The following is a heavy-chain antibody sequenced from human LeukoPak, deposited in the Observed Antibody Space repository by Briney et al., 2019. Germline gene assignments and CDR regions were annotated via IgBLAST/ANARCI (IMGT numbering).Heavy chain of an antibody. CDR3: ARGDYDFWSGILSARWFDP. V-gene: IGHV1-8*01. Sequence: ASVKVSCKASGYTFTSYDINWVRQATGQGLEWMGWMNPNSGNTGYAQKFQGRVTMTRNTSISTAYMELSSLRFEDTAVYYCARGDYDFWSGILSARWFDPWGQGTLVTVSS. CDR2: MNPNSGNT. J-gene: IGHJ5*02. CDR1: GYTFTSYD. D-gene: IGHD3-3*01.